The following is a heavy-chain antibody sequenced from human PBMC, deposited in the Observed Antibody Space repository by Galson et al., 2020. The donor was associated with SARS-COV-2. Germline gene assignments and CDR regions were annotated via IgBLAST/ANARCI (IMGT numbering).Heavy chain of an antibody. CDR2: ITNDGSTT. CDR3: SRDILTTPYY. V-gene: IGHV3-74*03. Sequence: GSLRLSCAASGFTFSSYWMHWVRQAPGKGLVWVSRITNDGSTTSYADSVKGRFTISRDNAKNTVYLQMNSLRAEDTAVYYCSRDILTTPYYWGQGALVTVSS. D-gene: IGHD3-9*01. J-gene: IGHJ4*02. CDR1: GFTFSSYW.